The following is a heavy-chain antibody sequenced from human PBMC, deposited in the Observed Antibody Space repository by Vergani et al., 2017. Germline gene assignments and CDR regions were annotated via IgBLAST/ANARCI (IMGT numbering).Heavy chain of an antibody. CDR3: ARVLEGIDY. V-gene: IGHV4-39*07. CDR2: INHSGSI. Sequence: QLQLQESGPGLVKPSETLSLTCTVSGGSISSSSSYWSWIRQPPGKGLEWIGEINHSGSITYNPSLKSRVTISVDTSKSQFSLKLSSVTAADTDVYYCARVLEGIDYWGQGTLVTVSS. CDR1: GGSISSSSSY. J-gene: IGHJ4*02. D-gene: IGHD1-1*01.